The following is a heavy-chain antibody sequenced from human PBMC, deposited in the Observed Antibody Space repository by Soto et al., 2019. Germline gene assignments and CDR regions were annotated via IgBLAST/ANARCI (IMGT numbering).Heavy chain of an antibody. CDR1: SVSSVSDY. Sequence: SVSSVSDYWGWIRQPPGKGLEWIGSIYYSWTTYYNPSLESRVTISVDTSKNQLSLKLTSVTAADTALYYCARLGGWSRNNWFDPWGQGTLVTVSS. CDR2: IYYSWTT. D-gene: IGHD6-19*01. V-gene: IGHV4-39*01. CDR3: ARLGGWSRNNWFDP. J-gene: IGHJ5*02.